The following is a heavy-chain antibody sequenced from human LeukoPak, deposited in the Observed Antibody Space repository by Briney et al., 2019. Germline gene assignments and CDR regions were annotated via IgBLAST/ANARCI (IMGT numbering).Heavy chain of an antibody. CDR3: ARPGYCSSTSCYNGYYFDC. CDR2: IYYSGST. Sequence: SETLSLSCTVSGGSISSSSYYWGCSRQPPGERLEWMGSIYYSGSTYNNPSLKRRPTISVDTSKYQFPLTLNSATAADTAVYYCARPGYCSSTSCYNGYYFDCWGQGTLVTVSS. V-gene: IGHV4-39*01. J-gene: IGHJ4*02. D-gene: IGHD2-2*02. CDR1: GGSISSSSYY.